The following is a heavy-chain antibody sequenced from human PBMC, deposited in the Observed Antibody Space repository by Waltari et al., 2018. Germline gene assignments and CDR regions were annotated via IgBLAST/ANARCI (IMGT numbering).Heavy chain of an antibody. J-gene: IGHJ4*02. D-gene: IGHD1-26*01. V-gene: IGHV3-15*01. CDR1: GFYFIATW. CDR3: TTESEEGSHP. Sequence: EEQLVESGGGLAEPGTSLRLSCAACGFYFIATWMMWVRHAPGKGLEWIGRIKAKAEGGTTDYAAHVRGRFRISRDDSKSTLYLDMTALQIEDTGIYYCTTESEEGSHPWGQGTLVTVSS. CDR2: IKAKAEGGTT.